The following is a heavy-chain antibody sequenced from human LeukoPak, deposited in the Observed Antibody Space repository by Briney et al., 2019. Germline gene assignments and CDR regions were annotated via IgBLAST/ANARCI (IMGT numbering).Heavy chain of an antibody. CDR2: ISTSGAGT. V-gene: IGHV3-23*01. D-gene: IGHD3-22*01. CDR3: AKGIYDGSGHNIDY. CDR1: GFTFSSCD. Sequence: PGGSLRLSCAASGFTFSSCDMNWVRQAPGKGPEWVSGISTSGAGTYYADSVKGRFAISRDNSKSTLYLQMNSLRVEGTAVYYCAKGIYDGSGHNIDYWGQGTLVTVSS. J-gene: IGHJ4*02.